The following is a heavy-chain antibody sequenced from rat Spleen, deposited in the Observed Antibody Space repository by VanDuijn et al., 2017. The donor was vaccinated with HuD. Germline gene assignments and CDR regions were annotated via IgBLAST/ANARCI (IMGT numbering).Heavy chain of an antibody. J-gene: IGHJ2*01. Sequence: VQLVESGGGLVQPGRSLKLSCAASGFTFSNYGMHWIRQAPTKGLEWVASLSPSGGSTYYRDSVKGRFTISRDNAKRTLYLQMDSLRSEDTATYYCATHGFGVFDYWGQGVMVTVSS. CDR2: LSPSGGST. D-gene: IGHD4-3*01. CDR1: GFTFSNYG. CDR3: ATHGFGVFDY. V-gene: IGHV5-19*01.